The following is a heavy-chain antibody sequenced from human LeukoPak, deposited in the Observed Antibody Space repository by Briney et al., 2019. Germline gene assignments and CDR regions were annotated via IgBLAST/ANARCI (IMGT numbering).Heavy chain of an antibody. CDR2: ISYVGSNK. V-gene: IGHV3-30*18. CDR3: AKLSVGRGTTVFPFDY. Sequence: GGSLRLSCAASGFTFSSYGMHRVRQAPGKGLEWVAVISYVGSNKYYADSVKGRFTISRDNFKNTLYLQMNSLRAEDTAVYYCAKLSVGRGTTVFPFDYWGQGTLVTVSS. J-gene: IGHJ4*02. CDR1: GFTFSSYG. D-gene: IGHD4-11*01.